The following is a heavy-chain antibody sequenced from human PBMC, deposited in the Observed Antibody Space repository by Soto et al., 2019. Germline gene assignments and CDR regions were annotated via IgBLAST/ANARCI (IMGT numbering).Heavy chain of an antibody. CDR1: GGSISSGGYY. CDR3: ARGPYCSSTSCNPIDYFDY. CDR2: IYYSGST. D-gene: IGHD2-2*01. Sequence: PSETLSLTCTVSGGSISSGGYYWSWIRQHPGKGLEWIGYIYYSGSTYYNPSLKSRVTISVDTSKNQFSLKLSSVTAADTAVYYCARGPYCSSTSCNPIDYFDYWGQGTLVTVS. V-gene: IGHV4-31*03. J-gene: IGHJ4*02.